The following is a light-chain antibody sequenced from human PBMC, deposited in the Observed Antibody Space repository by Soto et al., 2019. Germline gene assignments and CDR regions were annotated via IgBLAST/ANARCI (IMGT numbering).Light chain of an antibody. CDR1: QSVSSN. Sequence: EIVMTQSPATLSVSPGERATLSCRASQSVSSNLAWYQQKPGQAPRLLIYGASTRATGIPARFSGSGSGTEFNLTISSRQSEDVAVYYCQQYKNWPPPWTFGQGTKVAIK. J-gene: IGKJ1*01. CDR3: QQYKNWPPPWT. V-gene: IGKV3-15*01. CDR2: GAS.